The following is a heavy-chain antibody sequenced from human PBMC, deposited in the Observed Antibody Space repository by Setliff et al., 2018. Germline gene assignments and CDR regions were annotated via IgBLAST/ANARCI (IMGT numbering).Heavy chain of an antibody. CDR3: ARDPNGDYVGAFDP. J-gene: IGHJ5*02. V-gene: IGHV3-23*01. CDR2: ISGSGGST. CDR1: AFTFSRYA. D-gene: IGHD4-17*01. Sequence: PGGSLRLSCAASAFTFSRYAMSWVRQSPGKGLEWVSAISGSGGSTYYADSVKGRFTISRDNSRNSLYLQMNSLRVEDTASYYCARDPNGDYVGAFDPWGQGILVTVSS.